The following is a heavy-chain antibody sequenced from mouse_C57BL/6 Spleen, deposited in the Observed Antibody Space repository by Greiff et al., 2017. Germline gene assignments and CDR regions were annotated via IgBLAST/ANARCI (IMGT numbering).Heavy chain of an antibody. Sequence: VQLQQPGAELVMPGASVKLSCKASGYTFTSYWMHWVKQRPGQGLEWIGEIDPSDSYTNYTQKFKGKSTLTVDKSSSTAFMQLSSLTSEDAAVYYCARWCYGSSFPFDVWGTGTTVTVSS. J-gene: IGHJ1*03. CDR2: IDPSDSYT. CDR3: ARWCYGSSFPFDV. V-gene: IGHV1-69*01. D-gene: IGHD1-1*01. CDR1: GYTFTSYW.